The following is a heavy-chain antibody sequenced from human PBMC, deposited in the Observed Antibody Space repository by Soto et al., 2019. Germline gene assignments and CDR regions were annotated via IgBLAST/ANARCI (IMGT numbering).Heavy chain of an antibody. J-gene: IGHJ4*02. V-gene: IGHV4-30-4*01. CDR1: GGSISSGDCY. D-gene: IGHD3-22*01. CDR2: IYYSGST. CDR3: AGTTVITAPQNFDY. Sequence: PSETLSLTCTVSGGSISSGDCYWSWIRQPPGKGLEWIGYIYYSGSTYYNPSLKSRVTISVDTSKNQFSLKLSSVTAADTAVYYSAGTTVITAPQNFDYWGQGTLVTVYS.